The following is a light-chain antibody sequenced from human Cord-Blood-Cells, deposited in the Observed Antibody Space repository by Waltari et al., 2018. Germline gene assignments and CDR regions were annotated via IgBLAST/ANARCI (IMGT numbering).Light chain of an antibody. V-gene: IGLV3-19*01. J-gene: IGLJ2*01. CDR3: NSRDSSGNHVV. CDR1: SLRSYY. Sequence: SSELTQDPAVSVALGQTVRITCHGDSLRSYYASWYQQKPGQAPVLVIYGKNTRPSGIPDRFSGSSSGNTASLTITGAQAEDEADYYCNSRDSSGNHVVFGGGTKLTVL. CDR2: GKN.